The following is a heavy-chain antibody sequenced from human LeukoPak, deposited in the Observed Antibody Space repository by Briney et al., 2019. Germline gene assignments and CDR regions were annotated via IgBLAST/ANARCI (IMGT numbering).Heavy chain of an antibody. Sequence: SETLSLTCAVYGGSFSGYYWSWIRQPPGKGLEWIGEINHSGSTNYNPSLKSRVTISVDTSKNQFSLKLSSVTAADTAVYYCARHEWEEMATINYFDYWGQGTLVTVSS. CDR3: ARHEWEEMATINYFDY. V-gene: IGHV4-34*01. J-gene: IGHJ4*02. D-gene: IGHD5-24*01. CDR2: INHSGST. CDR1: GGSFSGYY.